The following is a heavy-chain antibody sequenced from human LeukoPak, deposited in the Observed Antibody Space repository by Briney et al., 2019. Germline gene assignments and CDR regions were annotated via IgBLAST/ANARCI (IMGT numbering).Heavy chain of an antibody. CDR1: GFTFSDYY. D-gene: IGHD2-2*01. J-gene: IGHJ4*02. CDR3: AKGRDTTNFYDY. Sequence: GGSLRLSCAASGFTFSDYYMSWIRQAPGKGLEWVSTIGGSGSSTYSADSVKGRFTISRDNSKNTLYLQMNSLRAEDTAVYYCAKGRDTTNFYDYWGLGTLVTVSS. V-gene: IGHV3-23*01. CDR2: IGGSGSST.